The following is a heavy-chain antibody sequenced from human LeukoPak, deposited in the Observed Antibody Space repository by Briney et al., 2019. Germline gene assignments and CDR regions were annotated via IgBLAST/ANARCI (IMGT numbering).Heavy chain of an antibody. CDR3: TRDPRNKGFDP. CDR2: INGDGSST. V-gene: IGHV3-74*01. J-gene: IGHJ5*02. Sequence: GGSLRLSCAASGFTLSYYWMHWVRQAPGKGLVWVSCINGDGSSTNYADSVKGQFTISRDNAKNTLYLEMNSLRAEDTAVYYCTRDPRNKGFDPWGQGTLVTVSS. CDR1: GFTLSYYW. D-gene: IGHD1/OR15-1a*01.